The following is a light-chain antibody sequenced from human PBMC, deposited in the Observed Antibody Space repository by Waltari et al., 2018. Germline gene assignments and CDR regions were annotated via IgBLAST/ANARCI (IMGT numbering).Light chain of an antibody. CDR3: QQYGGSPPYT. Sequence: EIVLTQSPGILSLFPGERVTVSGRASQSIMARFLAWYQQRPGQAPRLLMYATSTRATGIPDRFRGGGSGTDFTLTITRLEPEDFAVYYCQQYGGSPPYTFGQGTKVEIK. CDR2: ATS. J-gene: IGKJ2*01. CDR1: QSIMARF. V-gene: IGKV3-20*01.